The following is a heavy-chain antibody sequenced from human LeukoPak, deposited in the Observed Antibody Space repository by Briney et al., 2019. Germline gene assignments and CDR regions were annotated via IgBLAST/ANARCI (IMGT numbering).Heavy chain of an antibody. Sequence: PSETLSLTCAVSGGSISSSNWWSWVRQPPGKGLEWIGEIYHSGSTNYNPSLKSRVTISVDTSKNQFSLQLSSVTAADTAVYFCASGSANGFDPWGQGTLVTVSS. D-gene: IGHD1-26*01. J-gene: IGHJ5*02. CDR3: ASGSANGFDP. V-gene: IGHV4-4*02. CDR1: GGSISSSNW. CDR2: IYHSGST.